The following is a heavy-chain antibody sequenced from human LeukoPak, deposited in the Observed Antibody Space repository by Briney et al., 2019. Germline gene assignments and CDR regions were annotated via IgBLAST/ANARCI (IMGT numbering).Heavy chain of an antibody. CDR3: ARARDYAYDY. Sequence: PGGSLRLSCAASGFKFSDHYMSWIRQAPGEGLEWVSHISSRGNTIDYADSVEGRFTISRDNAKNSLYLQMSSLRAEDTAVYYCARARDYAYDYWGQGTLVTVSS. CDR2: ISSRGNTI. J-gene: IGHJ4*02. D-gene: IGHD4-17*01. CDR1: GFKFSDHY. V-gene: IGHV3-11*01.